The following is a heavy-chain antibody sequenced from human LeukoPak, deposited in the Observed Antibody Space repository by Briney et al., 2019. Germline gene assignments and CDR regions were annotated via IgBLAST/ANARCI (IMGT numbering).Heavy chain of an antibody. Sequence: ASVKVSCKASGGTFSSYAISWVRQAPGQGLEWMGGIIPIFGTANYAQKFQGRVTITADKSTSTAYMGLSSLRSEDTAVYYCARVRKGSGSYAYYYYYMDVWGKGTTVTVSS. CDR1: GGTFSSYA. J-gene: IGHJ6*03. CDR3: ARVRKGSGSYAYYYYYMDV. D-gene: IGHD3-10*01. CDR2: IIPIFGTA. V-gene: IGHV1-69*06.